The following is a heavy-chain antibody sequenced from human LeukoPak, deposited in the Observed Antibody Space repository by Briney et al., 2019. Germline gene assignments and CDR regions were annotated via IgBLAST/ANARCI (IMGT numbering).Heavy chain of an antibody. D-gene: IGHD3-22*01. J-gene: IGHJ4*02. Sequence: GGSLRLSCAASGFTFSSYGMHWVRQAPGKGLEWVAVIWYDGSNKYYADSVKGRFTISRDNSKNTLYLQMNSLRAEDTAVYYCAREHSGGGNYYDSSGYYRSFDYWGQGTPVTVSS. CDR2: IWYDGSNK. CDR1: GFTFSSYG. V-gene: IGHV3-33*01. CDR3: AREHSGGGNYYDSSGYYRSFDY.